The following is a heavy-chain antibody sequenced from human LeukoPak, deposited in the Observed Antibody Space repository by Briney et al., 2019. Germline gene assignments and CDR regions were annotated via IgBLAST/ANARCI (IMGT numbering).Heavy chain of an antibody. D-gene: IGHD6-13*01. J-gene: IGHJ2*01. V-gene: IGHV4-34*01. CDR1: GGSFSGYY. CDR2: INHSGST. CDR3: ARGRRAAAVRSNYWYFDL. Sequence: KASETLSLTCAVYGGSFSGYYWSWIRQPPGKGLEWIGEINHSGSTNYNPSLKSRVTISVDASKNQFSLKLSSVTAADTAVYYCARGRRAAAVRSNYWYFDLWGRGTLVTVSS.